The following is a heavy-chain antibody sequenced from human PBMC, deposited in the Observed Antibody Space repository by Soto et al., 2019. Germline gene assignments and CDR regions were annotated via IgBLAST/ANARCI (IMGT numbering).Heavy chain of an antibody. CDR3: ATMATFGSLNWFDP. CDR2: MNPGSGDT. CDR1: GYTFNNND. D-gene: IGHD3-10*01. Sequence: ASVKVSCKASGYTFNNNDVSWVRQATGQGLEWMGWMNPGSGDTGYAQSFQGRVTMTRDISIATAYMELSSLRSDDTAIYYCATMATFGSLNWFDPWGQGALVTVSS. V-gene: IGHV1-8*01. J-gene: IGHJ5*02.